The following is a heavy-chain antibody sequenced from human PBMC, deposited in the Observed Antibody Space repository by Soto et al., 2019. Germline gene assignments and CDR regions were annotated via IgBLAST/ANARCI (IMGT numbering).Heavy chain of an antibody. V-gene: IGHV3-30*18. D-gene: IGHD1-26*01. CDR3: AKGTTCVDY. Sequence: ESGGGVVQPGRSLRLSCAASGFTFSSYGMHWVRQAPGKGLEWVAVISYDGSNKYYADSVKGRFTISRDNSKNTLYLQMNSLRAEDTAVYYCAKGTTCVDYWGQGTLVTVSS. CDR2: ISYDGSNK. J-gene: IGHJ4*02. CDR1: GFTFSSYG.